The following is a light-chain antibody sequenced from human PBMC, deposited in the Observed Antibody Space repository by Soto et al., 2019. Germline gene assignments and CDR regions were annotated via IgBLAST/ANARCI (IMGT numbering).Light chain of an antibody. CDR2: LGS. CDR1: QSLLHSNGYNY. Sequence: DIVMTQSPLSLPVTPGEPASISCRSSQSLLHSNGYNYLDWYLQKPGQSPQLLIYLGSNRASGVPDRFSGRGSGQDFTLKISRVEAEDVGVYYCMQALQTPRTFGQGTKVEIK. CDR3: MQALQTPRT. V-gene: IGKV2-28*01. J-gene: IGKJ1*01.